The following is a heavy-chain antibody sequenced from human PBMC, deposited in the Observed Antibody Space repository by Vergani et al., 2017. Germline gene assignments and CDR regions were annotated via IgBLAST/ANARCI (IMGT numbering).Heavy chain of an antibody. J-gene: IGHJ3*02. V-gene: IGHV1-18*04. D-gene: IGHD1-26*01. CDR1: GYTFTGYY. CDR2: ISAYNGNT. CDR3: ARDPPSGTLEDAFDI. Sequence: QVQLVQSGAEVKKPGASVKVSCKASGYTFTGYYMHWVRQAPGQGLEWMGWISAYNGNTNYAQKLQGRVTMTTDTSTSTAYMELSSLRSEDTAVYYCARDPPSGTLEDAFDIWGQGTMVTVSS.